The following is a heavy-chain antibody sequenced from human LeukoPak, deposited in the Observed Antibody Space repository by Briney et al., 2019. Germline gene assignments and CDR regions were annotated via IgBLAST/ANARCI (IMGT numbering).Heavy chain of an antibody. CDR1: GYTFTSYY. Sequence: ASVNVSCKASGYTFTSYYMHWVRQAPGQGLEWMGIINPSGGSTSYAQKFQGRVTMTRDTSTSTVYMELSSLRSEDTAVYYCARDDSSGYPFDYWGQGTLVTVSS. D-gene: IGHD3-22*01. J-gene: IGHJ4*02. CDR2: INPSGGST. CDR3: ARDDSSGYPFDY. V-gene: IGHV1-46*01.